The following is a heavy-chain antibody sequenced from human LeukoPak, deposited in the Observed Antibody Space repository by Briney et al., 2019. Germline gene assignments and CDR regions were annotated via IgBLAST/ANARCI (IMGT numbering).Heavy chain of an antibody. CDR3: TTARQYSSSSVGRYYYYMDV. CDR2: IKSKTDGGTT. D-gene: IGHD6-6*01. V-gene: IGHV3-15*01. J-gene: IGHJ6*03. Sequence: PGGSLRLSCAASGFTFSNAWMSWVRQAPGKGLEWVGRIKSKTDGGTTDYAAPVKGRFTISRDDSKNTLYLQMNSLKTEDTAVYYCTTARQYSSSSVGRYYYYMDVWGKGTTVTVSS. CDR1: GFTFSNAW.